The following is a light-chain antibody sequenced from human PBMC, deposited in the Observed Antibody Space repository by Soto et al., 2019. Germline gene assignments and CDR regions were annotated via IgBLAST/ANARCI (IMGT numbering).Light chain of an antibody. Sequence: DIVMTQSPDSLAVSLGERATINCKSSQSFLYSSNNKHFLAWYQQKPGQPPKLLIYWASTRESGVPDRFSGSGSGTDFTLTISSLQAEDVAVYYCQQYYISPFTFGPGTKVDIK. CDR2: WAS. CDR3: QQYYISPFT. V-gene: IGKV4-1*01. CDR1: QSFLYSSNNKHF. J-gene: IGKJ3*01.